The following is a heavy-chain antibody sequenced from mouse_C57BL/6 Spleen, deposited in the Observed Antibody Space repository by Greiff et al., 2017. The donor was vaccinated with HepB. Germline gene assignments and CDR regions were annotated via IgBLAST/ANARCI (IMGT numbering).Heavy chain of an antibody. CDR1: GFTFSDYG. Sequence: EVKLMESGGGLVKPGGSLKLSCAASGFTFSDYGMHWVRQAPEKGLEWVAYISSGSSTIYYADTVKGRFTISRDNAKNTLFLQMTSLRSEDTAMYYCARDSNIRNYAMDYWGQGTSVTVSS. CDR2: ISSGSSTI. D-gene: IGHD2-5*01. V-gene: IGHV5-17*01. J-gene: IGHJ4*01. CDR3: ARDSNIRNYAMDY.